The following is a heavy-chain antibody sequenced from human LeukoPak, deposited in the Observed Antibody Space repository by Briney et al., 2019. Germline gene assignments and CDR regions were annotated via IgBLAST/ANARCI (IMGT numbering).Heavy chain of an antibody. CDR2: IYYSGST. J-gene: IGHJ5*02. D-gene: IGHD3-10*01. Sequence: PSETLSLTCTVSGGSISSYCWSWIRQPPGKGLEWIGYIYYSGSTNYNPSLKSRVTISVDTSKNQFSLKLSSVTAADTAVYYCARGRLYYYGSGSYYWFDPWGQGTLVTVSS. V-gene: IGHV4-59*01. CDR3: ARGRLYYYGSGSYYWFDP. CDR1: GGSISSYC.